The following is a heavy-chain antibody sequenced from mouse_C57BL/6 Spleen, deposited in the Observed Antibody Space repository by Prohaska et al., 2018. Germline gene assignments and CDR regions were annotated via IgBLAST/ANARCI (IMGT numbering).Heavy chain of an antibody. V-gene: IGHV1-64*01. J-gene: IGHJ3*01. Sequence: VQLTPLGVGLLRLGASVNFSCMLFAHPFPSYCFHRAKRRPGKGLKWIVMIHPNSGSTNYNEKIKSKGTLTVDKASSTAYMELSSLTSEDSAVYYCARGGYYDYGFAYWGQGTLVTVSA. CDR3: ARGGYYDYGFAY. CDR1: AHPFPSYC. D-gene: IGHD2-4*01. CDR2: IHPNSGST.